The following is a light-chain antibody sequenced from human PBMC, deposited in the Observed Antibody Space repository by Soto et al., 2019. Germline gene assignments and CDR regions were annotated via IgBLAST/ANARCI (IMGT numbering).Light chain of an antibody. J-gene: IGKJ4*01. CDR1: QSISSNY. Sequence: EIVLTQSPGTLSFSPGERATLSCSASQSISSNYLAWYQPKPGQPPRLLIDGASSSGTGIRDSFSGSGSGAEFTLSIRQLEDEAFAEYYCHNYGISPFGGGTKVDIK. CDR3: HNYGISP. V-gene: IGKV3-20*01. CDR2: GAS.